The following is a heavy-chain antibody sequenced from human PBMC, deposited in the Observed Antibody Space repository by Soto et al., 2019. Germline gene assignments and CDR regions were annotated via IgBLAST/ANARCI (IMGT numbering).Heavy chain of an antibody. CDR3: ARDFPRAFCSGTGCCFDY. J-gene: IGHJ4*02. CDR2: VSANNGDT. CDR1: GYTFTTYG. D-gene: IGHD2-15*01. Sequence: QVQLVQSGAEVKKSGASMRVSCKASGYTFTTYGISWVRQAPGQGLEWMGWVSANNGDTKYAQKFQDRITLTTDTSTSTAYMEVRSLRSDDTALYFCARDFPRAFCSGTGCCFDYWGQGTPVTVSS. V-gene: IGHV1-18*01.